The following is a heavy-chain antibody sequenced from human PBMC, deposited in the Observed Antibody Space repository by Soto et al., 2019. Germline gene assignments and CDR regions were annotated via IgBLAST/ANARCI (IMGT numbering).Heavy chain of an antibody. D-gene: IGHD5-12*01. V-gene: IGHV3-30-3*01. CDR1: GFTFSSYA. J-gene: IGHJ6*02. Sequence: GGSLRLSCAASGFTFSSYAMHWVRQAPGKGLEWVAVISYDGSNKYYADSVKGRFTISRDNSKNTLYLQMNSLRAEDTAVYYCARGPFIFIVASPMDVWGQGTTVTVSS. CDR3: ARGPFIFIVASPMDV. CDR2: ISYDGSNK.